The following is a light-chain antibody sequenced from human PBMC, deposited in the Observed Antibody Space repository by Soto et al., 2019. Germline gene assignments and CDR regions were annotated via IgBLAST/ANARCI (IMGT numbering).Light chain of an antibody. Sequence: EIVLTQSPGTLSLSPGERATLSSRASQSVSSSYLAWYQQKPGQAPRLLIYGASSRATGIPDRFSGSWSGTDFTLTISRLEPEDFAVYYCQQYGSSPRTFGQGTKVEIK. J-gene: IGKJ1*01. CDR1: QSVSSSY. V-gene: IGKV3-20*01. CDR2: GAS. CDR3: QQYGSSPRT.